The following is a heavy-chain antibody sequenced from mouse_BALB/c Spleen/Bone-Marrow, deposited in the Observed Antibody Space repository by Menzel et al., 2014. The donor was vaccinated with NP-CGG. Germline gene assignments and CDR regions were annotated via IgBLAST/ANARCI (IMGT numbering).Heavy chain of an antibody. CDR1: GFGFSSSD. Sequence: EVQVVESGGGLVKPGGSLKLSCAASGFGFSSSDMSWVRQTPEKRLEWVAYISSGGGSTYYPDTVKGRFTISRDNAKNTLYLQMSSLKSEDTAMCYCATHYYGRFDYWGQGTTLTVSS. D-gene: IGHD1-2*01. CDR3: ATHYYGRFDY. V-gene: IGHV5-12-1*01. J-gene: IGHJ2*01. CDR2: ISSGGGST.